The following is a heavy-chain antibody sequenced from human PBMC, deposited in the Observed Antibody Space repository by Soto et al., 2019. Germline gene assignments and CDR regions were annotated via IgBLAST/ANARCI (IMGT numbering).Heavy chain of an antibody. V-gene: IGHV4-4*07. CDR2: IYATGTT. Sequence: SSETLSLTCTVSGASISGFYWSWIRKSAGKGLEWIGRIYATGTTDYNPSLKSRIMMSVDTSKKQFSLKLRFVTAADTAVYYCVRDGTKTLRDWFDPWGQGISVTVSS. J-gene: IGHJ5*02. CDR1: GASISGFY. D-gene: IGHD1-1*01. CDR3: VRDGTKTLRDWFDP.